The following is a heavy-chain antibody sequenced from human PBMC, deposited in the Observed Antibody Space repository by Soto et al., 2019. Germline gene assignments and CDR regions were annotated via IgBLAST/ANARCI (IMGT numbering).Heavy chain of an antibody. CDR3: VKVSGYCTGGSCFSYFDY. CDR2: ISGNGGNT. V-gene: IGHV3-64D*06. Sequence: GGSLRLSCSGSGFTFSHHSLYWVRQAPGKGQRYVSTISGNGGNTHYEASVRGRFTISRDNSKNTVFLQMSGLGVADSAVYYCVKVSGYCTGGSCFSYFDYWGQGALVTVSS. D-gene: IGHD2-15*01. CDR1: GFTFSHHS. J-gene: IGHJ4*02.